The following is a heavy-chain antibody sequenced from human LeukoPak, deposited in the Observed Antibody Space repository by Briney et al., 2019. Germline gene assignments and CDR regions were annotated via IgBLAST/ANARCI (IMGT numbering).Heavy chain of an antibody. CDR2: IYPSDSDT. Sequence: PGESLKISCQASGYNFPTHWIGWVRQMPGKGLEWMGIIYPSDSDTRYSPSFQGQVTISADKSISTAYLQWSSLKASDTAMYYCARLDNYYDSSGYHVQIFDYWGQGTLVTVSS. CDR1: GYNFPTHW. J-gene: IGHJ4*02. V-gene: IGHV5-51*01. D-gene: IGHD3-22*01. CDR3: ARLDNYYDSSGYHVQIFDY.